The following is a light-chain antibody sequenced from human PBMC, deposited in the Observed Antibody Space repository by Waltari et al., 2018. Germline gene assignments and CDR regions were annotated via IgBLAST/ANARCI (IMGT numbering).Light chain of an antibody. CDR1: SSHIGSYNF. CDR3: SSYTTSSTVI. CDR2: EVT. J-gene: IGLJ2*01. V-gene: IGLV2-18*02. Sequence: QSALIQPPSVSGSPGQSVAIYCTGPSSHIGSYNFVSWYQQFPGTAPKLLIYEVTNRPSGVPDRFSGSKSGYTASLAISGLQPEDEADYYCSSYTTSSTVIFGGGTKLTVL.